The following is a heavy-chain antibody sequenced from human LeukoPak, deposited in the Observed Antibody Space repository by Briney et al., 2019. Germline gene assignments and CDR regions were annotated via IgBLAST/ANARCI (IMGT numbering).Heavy chain of an antibody. V-gene: IGHV3-23*01. Sequence: GGSLRLSYAASGFTFSSYSMSWVRQAPGKGLEWVSAIRGSGGSTYYADSVKGRFTISRDNYKNTLYLQMNSLRAEDTAVYYCAKVGDGSGWYFDYWGQGTLVTVSS. D-gene: IGHD6-19*01. CDR2: IRGSGGST. J-gene: IGHJ4*02. CDR3: AKVGDGSGWYFDY. CDR1: GFTFSSYS.